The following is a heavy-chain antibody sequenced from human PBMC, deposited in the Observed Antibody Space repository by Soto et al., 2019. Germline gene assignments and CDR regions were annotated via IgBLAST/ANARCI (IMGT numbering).Heavy chain of an antibody. CDR2: IWYDGTQK. Sequence: QVQLVESGGGVVQPGRSLRLSCAASGFTFSRYGMHWVRQPPGKGLEWLAAIWYDGTQKYYADSVKGRFIISRDNSKKTLYLEMNSLRAEDTAVYYCARAGGTTVTGLWHFDSWGQGTLVTVSS. CDR3: ARAGGTTVTGLWHFDS. V-gene: IGHV3-33*08. D-gene: IGHD4-17*01. J-gene: IGHJ4*02. CDR1: GFTFSRYG.